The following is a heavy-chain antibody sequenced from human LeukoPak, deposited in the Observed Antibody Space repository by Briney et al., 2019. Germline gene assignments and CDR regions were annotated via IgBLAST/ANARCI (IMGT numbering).Heavy chain of an antibody. Sequence: GGSLRLSCAGSGFTFSNYGVSWVRQAPGKGLEWVSGISGSGATIFYADSVTGRFTISRDNSKNALYLQMSSLRAEDTALYYCAKSPGPYYYGYYFDFWGQGTLVAVSS. D-gene: IGHD3-22*01. CDR1: GFTFSNYG. CDR2: ISGSGATI. CDR3: AKSPGPYYYGYYFDF. V-gene: IGHV3-23*01. J-gene: IGHJ4*02.